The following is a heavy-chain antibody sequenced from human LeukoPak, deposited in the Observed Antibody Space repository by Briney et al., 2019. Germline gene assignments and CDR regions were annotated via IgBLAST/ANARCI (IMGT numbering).Heavy chain of an antibody. CDR1: GFTFSSYA. CDR2: ISYDGSNK. CDR3: ARDSDYYYGMDV. Sequence: GRSLRLSCAASGFTFSSYAMHWVRQAPGKGLEWVAVISYDGSNKYYADSVKGRFTISRDNSKNTLYLQMNSLRAEDTAVYYCARDSDYYYGMDVWGKGTTVIVSS. J-gene: IGHJ6*04. V-gene: IGHV3-30*04.